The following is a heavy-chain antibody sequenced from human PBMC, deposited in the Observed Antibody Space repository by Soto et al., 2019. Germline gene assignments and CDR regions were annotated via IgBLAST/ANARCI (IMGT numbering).Heavy chain of an antibody. Sequence: ASVKVSCKASGFTFTSSAMQWVRQARGQRLEWIGWIVVGSGNTDYAQKFQERVTITRDMSTSTAYMELSSLRSEDTAVYYCAATTSDFWSIYYYYYMDVWGKGTTVTLSS. D-gene: IGHD3-3*01. CDR3: AATTSDFWSIYYYYYMDV. V-gene: IGHV1-58*02. J-gene: IGHJ6*03. CDR2: IVVGSGNT. CDR1: GFTFTSSA.